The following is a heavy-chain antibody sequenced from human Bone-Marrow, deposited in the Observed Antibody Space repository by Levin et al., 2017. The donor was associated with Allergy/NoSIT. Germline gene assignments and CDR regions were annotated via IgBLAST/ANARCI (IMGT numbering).Heavy chain of an antibody. CDR2: IHHSDSEST. V-gene: IGHV4-30-4*01. CDR3: ARASEVDFWIGSGFDI. J-gene: IGHJ3*02. D-gene: IGHD3-3*01. CDR1: GGSINSGDYY. Sequence: KPSETLSLTCTVSGGSINSGDYYWSWIRQTPGKGLEWIGSIHHSDSESTHDNPSLKSRLSISVDTSKNQFSLRLRSVTAADTAVYYCARASEVDFWIGSGFDIWGQGTMVTVS.